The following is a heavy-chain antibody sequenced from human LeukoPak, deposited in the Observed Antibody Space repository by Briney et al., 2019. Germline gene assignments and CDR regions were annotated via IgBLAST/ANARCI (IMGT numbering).Heavy chain of an antibody. J-gene: IGHJ4*02. D-gene: IGHD3-10*01. CDR2: ISSSSSYI. CDR3: ARDKGVSRETYLDY. CDR1: GFTFSSYS. V-gene: IGHV3-21*01. Sequence: GGSLRLSCAASGFTFSSYSMNWVRQAPGKGLEWVSSISSSSSYIYYADSVKGRFTTSRDNTKRSLYLQMNSLRAEDTAVYFCARDKGVSRETYLDYWGQGTLVTVSS.